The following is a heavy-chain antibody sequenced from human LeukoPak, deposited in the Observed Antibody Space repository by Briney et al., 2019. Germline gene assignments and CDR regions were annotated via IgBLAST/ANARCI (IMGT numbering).Heavy chain of an antibody. V-gene: IGHV5-51*03. CDR1: GYSFTNYW. CDR3: ATLRSGYYYDYFDY. Sequence: GESLKISCKGSGYSFTNYWIGWVRQLPGKGLEWMGIIYPGDSDTKYSPSFQGQVTISADKSISTAYLQWSSLKASDTAMYYCATLRSGYYYDYFDYWGQGTLVTVSS. J-gene: IGHJ4*02. D-gene: IGHD3-22*01. CDR2: IYPGDSDT.